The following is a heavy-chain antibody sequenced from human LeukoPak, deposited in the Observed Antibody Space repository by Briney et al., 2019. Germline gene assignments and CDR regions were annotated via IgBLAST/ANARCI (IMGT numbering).Heavy chain of an antibody. J-gene: IGHJ4*02. CDR3: ARDRSNYRYYFDY. D-gene: IGHD4/OR15-4a*01. CDR1: GASISNSYYY. CDR2: IFYSGSI. Sequence: SETLSLTCTVSGASISNSYYYWGWIRQPPGKGLEWIGSIFYSGSIYYNPSLKSRVTISIDTSKNQFSLKLSSVTAADTAVYYCARDRSNYRYYFDYWGQGTLVTVSS. V-gene: IGHV4-39*07.